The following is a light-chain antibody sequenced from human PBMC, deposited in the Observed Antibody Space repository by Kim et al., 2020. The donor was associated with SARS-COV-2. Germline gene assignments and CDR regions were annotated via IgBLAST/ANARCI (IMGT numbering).Light chain of an antibody. CDR3: GTWDSSLSAGEV. CDR1: SSNIGNNY. CDR2: DNN. V-gene: IGLV1-51*01. J-gene: IGLJ2*01. Sequence: QKVTISCSGSSSNIGNNYVSWYQQLPGTAPKLLIYDNNKRPSVIPDRFSGSKSGTSATLGITGLQTGDEADYYCGTWDSSLSAGEVFGGGTQLTVL.